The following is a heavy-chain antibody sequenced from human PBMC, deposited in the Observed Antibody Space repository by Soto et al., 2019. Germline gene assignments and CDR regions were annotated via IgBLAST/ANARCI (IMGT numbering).Heavy chain of an antibody. Sequence: GASVKVSCKASGYTFTGYYMHWVRQAPGQGLEWMGWINPNSGGTNYAQKFQGRVTMTRDTSISTAYMELSRLRSDDTAVYYCAIRPAVAGTRQFDYWGQGTLATVSS. D-gene: IGHD6-19*01. CDR2: INPNSGGT. V-gene: IGHV1-2*02. CDR3: AIRPAVAGTRQFDY. J-gene: IGHJ4*02. CDR1: GYTFTGYY.